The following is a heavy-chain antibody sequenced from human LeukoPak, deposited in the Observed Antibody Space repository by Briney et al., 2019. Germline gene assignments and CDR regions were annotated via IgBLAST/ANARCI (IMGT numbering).Heavy chain of an antibody. CDR3: ARVITMVTPLDY. CDR2: INHSGST. CDR1: GGSFSGYY. Sequence: SETLSLTCAVYGGSFSGYYWSWIRQPPGKGLEWIGEINHSGSTSYNPSLKSRVTISVDTSKNQFSLKLSSVTAADTAVYYCARVITMVTPLDYWGQGTLVTVSS. D-gene: IGHD5-18*01. V-gene: IGHV4-34*01. J-gene: IGHJ4*02.